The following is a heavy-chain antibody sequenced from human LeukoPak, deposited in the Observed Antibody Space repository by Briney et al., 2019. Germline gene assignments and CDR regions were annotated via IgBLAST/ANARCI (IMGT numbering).Heavy chain of an antibody. CDR1: GFTFSNYE. J-gene: IGHJ2*01. V-gene: IGHV3-48*03. Sequence: GGSLRLSCAASGFTFSNYEMNWVRQAPGKGLEWVSYISISGSTMYYADSVKGRFTISRDNAKNSLCLQMNSLRAEDTAVYYCARGPRNADWYLDLWGRGTLVTVSS. D-gene: IGHD1-14*01. CDR2: ISISGSTM. CDR3: ARGPRNADWYLDL.